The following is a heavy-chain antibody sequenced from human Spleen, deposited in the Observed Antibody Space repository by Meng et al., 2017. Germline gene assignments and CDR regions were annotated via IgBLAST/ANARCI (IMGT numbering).Heavy chain of an antibody. Sequence: GGSLRLSCAASGFTFSSYWMSWVRQAPGKGLEWVANIKQDGSEKYYVDSVKGRFTISRDNAKNSLYLQMNSLRAEDTAVYYCARDWRSDYELYYYYGMDVWGQGTTVTGSS. D-gene: IGHD5-12*01. V-gene: IGHV3-7*01. CDR1: GFTFSSYW. CDR2: IKQDGSEK. J-gene: IGHJ6*01. CDR3: ARDWRSDYELYYYYGMDV.